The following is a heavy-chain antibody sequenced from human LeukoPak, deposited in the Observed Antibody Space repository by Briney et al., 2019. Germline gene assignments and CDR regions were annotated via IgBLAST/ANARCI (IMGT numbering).Heavy chain of an antibody. Sequence: GGSLRLSCAASGFTFSSYSMNWVRQAPGKGLEWVSYISSYSGSTIYYADSVKGRLTISRDNAKNALYLQMNSLRDEDTAVYYCARGLDPWGQGTLVTVSS. V-gene: IGHV3-48*02. J-gene: IGHJ5*02. CDR3: ARGLDP. CDR1: GFTFSSYS. CDR2: ISSYSGSTI.